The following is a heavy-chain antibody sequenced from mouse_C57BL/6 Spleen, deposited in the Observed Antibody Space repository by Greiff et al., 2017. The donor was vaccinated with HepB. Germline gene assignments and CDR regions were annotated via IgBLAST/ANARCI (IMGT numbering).Heavy chain of an antibody. CDR2: ISYDGSN. CDR3: ASKYSSGYGYAMDY. D-gene: IGHD3-2*02. J-gene: IGHJ4*01. CDR1: GYSITSGYY. Sequence: DVHLVESGPGLVKPSQSLSLTCSVTGYSITSGYYWNWIRQFPGNKLEWMGYISYDGSNNYNPSLKNRISITRDTSKNQFFLKLNSVTTEDTATYYCASKYSSGYGYAMDYWGQGASVTVSS. V-gene: IGHV3-6*01.